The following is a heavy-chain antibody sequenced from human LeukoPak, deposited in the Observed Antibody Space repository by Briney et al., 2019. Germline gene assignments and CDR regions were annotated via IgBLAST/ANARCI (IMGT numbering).Heavy chain of an antibody. CDR2: IYSSGST. J-gene: IGHJ3*02. D-gene: IGHD6-13*01. CDR3: ARYSSSWTDAFDI. V-gene: IGHV4-4*07. CDR1: GGSISIYY. Sequence: PSETLSLTCTVSGGSISIYYWSWIRQPAGKGLEWIGRIYSSGSTNYNPSLKSRVTMSVDTSKNQFSLKVSSVTAADTAVYYCARYSSSWTDAFDIWGQGTMVTVSS.